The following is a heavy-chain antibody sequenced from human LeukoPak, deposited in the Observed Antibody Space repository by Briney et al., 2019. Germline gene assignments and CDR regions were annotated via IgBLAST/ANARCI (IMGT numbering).Heavy chain of an antibody. CDR2: SSGSGGST. CDR3: AKWPTALGYCSGGSCYPLDY. CDR1: GCTFSSYA. Sequence: GGSLRLSCAASGCTFSSYAMSWVRQAPGKGLEWVSASSGSGGSTYYADSVKGRFTISRYNSKNTLYLQMNSLRAEDTAVYYCAKWPTALGYCSGGSCYPLDYWGQGTLVTVSS. J-gene: IGHJ4*02. D-gene: IGHD2-15*01. V-gene: IGHV3-23*01.